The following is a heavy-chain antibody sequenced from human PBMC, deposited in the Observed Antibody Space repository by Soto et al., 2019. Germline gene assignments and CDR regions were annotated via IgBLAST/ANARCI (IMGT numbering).Heavy chain of an antibody. J-gene: IGHJ5*02. CDR2: IYHSGVT. V-gene: IGHV4-30-2*01. D-gene: IGHD3-22*01. Sequence: QLQLQESGSGLVKPSQTLSLTCGISGGSISGSTYSWNWIRQPPGKGLEWIGHIYHSGVTNYNPSLKSRVTLPGDRSKNECALKLSSVTAADTAVYYCARGSNRNGYYEGFDNWGQGTLATVSS. CDR1: GGSISGSTYS. CDR3: ARGSNRNGYYEGFDN.